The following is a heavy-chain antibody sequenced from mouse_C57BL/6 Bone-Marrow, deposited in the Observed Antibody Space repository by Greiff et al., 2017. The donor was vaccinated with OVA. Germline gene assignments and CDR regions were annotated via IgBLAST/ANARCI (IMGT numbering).Heavy chain of an antibody. Sequence: VKLMESGPGLVQPSQSLSITCTVSGFSFTSYGVHWVRQSPGKGLEWLGVIWRGGSTDYNAAFMSRLSITKDNSKSQVFFKMNSLQADDTAIYYCAKTPCGSSYFDYWGQGTTLTVSS. CDR1: GFSFTSYG. J-gene: IGHJ2*01. V-gene: IGHV2-5*01. D-gene: IGHD1-1*01. CDR3: AKTPCGSSYFDY. CDR2: IWRGGST.